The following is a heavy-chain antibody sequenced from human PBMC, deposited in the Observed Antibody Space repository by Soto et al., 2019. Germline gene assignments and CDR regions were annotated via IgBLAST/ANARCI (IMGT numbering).Heavy chain of an antibody. CDR2: ISSSSSYI. Sequence: GGSLRLSCAASGFTFSSYSMNWVRQAPGKGLEWVSPISSSSSYIYYADSVKGRFTISRDNAKNSLYLQMNSLRAEDTAVYYCASVAAIFGVVPYYYYYYGMDVWGQGTTVTVSS. V-gene: IGHV3-21*01. D-gene: IGHD3-3*01. CDR1: GFTFSSYS. J-gene: IGHJ6*02. CDR3: ASVAAIFGVVPYYYYYYGMDV.